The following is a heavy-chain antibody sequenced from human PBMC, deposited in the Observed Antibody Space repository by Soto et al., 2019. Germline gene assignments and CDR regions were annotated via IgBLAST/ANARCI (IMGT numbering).Heavy chain of an antibody. CDR3: ARRHWVAPNWFDP. CDR1: GFSLSTLGEG. Sequence: QITLRESGPTLVKPTQTLTLTCSFSGFSLSTLGEGVGWIRQPPGKALEWLALIYWDDEKRYSPSLATRLTITKDTSNNQVVLTLTTIDPMDTGTYYCARRHWVAPNWFDPWGQGTLVTVSS. D-gene: IGHD7-27*01. V-gene: IGHV2-5*02. CDR2: IYWDDEK. J-gene: IGHJ5*02.